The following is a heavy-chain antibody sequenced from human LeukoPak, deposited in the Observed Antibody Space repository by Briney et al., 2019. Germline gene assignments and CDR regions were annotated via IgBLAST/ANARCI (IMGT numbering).Heavy chain of an antibody. V-gene: IGHV1-69*05. J-gene: IGHJ4*02. CDR2: IIPIFGTA. CDR1: GGTFSSYA. CDR3: ARVTDRGFDY. D-gene: IGHD3-10*01. Sequence: SVKVSCKASGGTFSSYAISWVRQAPGQGLEWMGGIIPIFGTASYAQKFQGRVTITRNTSISTAYMELSSLRSEDTAVYYCARVTDRGFDYWGQGTLVTVSS.